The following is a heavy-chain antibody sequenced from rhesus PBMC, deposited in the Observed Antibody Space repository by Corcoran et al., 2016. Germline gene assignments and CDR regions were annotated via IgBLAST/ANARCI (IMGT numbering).Heavy chain of an antibody. CDR1: GYSISSGYY. Sequence: QVQLQESGPGLVKPSETLSLPCAVSGYSISSGYYWSWIRQPHGKGLEGIGYIPFNESNSYNPSLKRRVTISRDTAKNQFSLKLSSVTAADTAVYYCARRYSGYSDYWGQGVLVTVSS. J-gene: IGHJ4*01. CDR2: IPFNESN. D-gene: IGHD5-24*01. CDR3: ARRYSGYSDY. V-gene: IGHV4-122*02.